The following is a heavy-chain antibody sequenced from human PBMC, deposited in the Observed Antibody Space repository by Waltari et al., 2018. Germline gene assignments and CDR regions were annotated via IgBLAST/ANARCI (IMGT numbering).Heavy chain of an antibody. CDR1: VFSFRSYW. J-gene: IGHJ4*02. CDR2: IKPEGSGK. Sequence: EVQLVESGGGLVQPGGSLRLSCAASVFSFRSYWMPWFRQAPGTGLGWVATIKPEGSGKFYVDSVKGRFRISRDNAKNSLYLQMNSLRAEDTAIFYCARMGAGRAPDYWGQGTLVTVSS. CDR3: ARMGAGRAPDY. D-gene: IGHD3-16*01. V-gene: IGHV3-7*03.